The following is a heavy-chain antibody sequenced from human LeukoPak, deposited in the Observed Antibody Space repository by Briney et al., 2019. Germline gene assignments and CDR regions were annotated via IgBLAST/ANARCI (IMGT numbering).Heavy chain of an antibody. V-gene: IGHV3-33*06. CDR3: AKDGDGSGTTNLFDY. CDR1: GFTFDNYG. J-gene: IGHJ4*02. D-gene: IGHD3-10*01. CDR2: IWYDGSTK. Sequence: GRSLRLSRAASGFTFDNYGMHWVRQTPGKGLEWVAVIWYDGSTKYYADSVKGRFTISRDNSKNTLYLQMNSLRAEDTSVYYCAKDGDGSGTTNLFDYWGQGTLVTVSS.